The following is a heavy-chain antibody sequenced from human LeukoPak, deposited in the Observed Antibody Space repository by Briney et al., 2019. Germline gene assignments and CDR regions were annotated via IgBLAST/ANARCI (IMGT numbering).Heavy chain of an antibody. CDR2: IYYSGST. J-gene: IGHJ3*02. Sequence: PSETLSLTCAVYGGSFSSYYWGWIRQPPGKGLEWIGSIYYSGSTYYNPSLKSRVTISVDTSKNQFSLKLSSVTAADTAVYYCARHSLGLSAFDIWGQGTMVTVSS. D-gene: IGHD2/OR15-2a*01. V-gene: IGHV4-39*01. CDR1: GGSFSSYY. CDR3: ARHSLGLSAFDI.